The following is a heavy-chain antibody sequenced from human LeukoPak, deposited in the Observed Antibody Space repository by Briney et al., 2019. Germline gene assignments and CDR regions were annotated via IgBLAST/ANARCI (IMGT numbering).Heavy chain of an antibody. D-gene: IGHD4-17*01. Sequence: QPSETLSLTCTVSGGSISSGSYYWSWIRQPPGKGLEWIGYIYYSGSTNYNPSLKSRVTISVDTSKNQFSLKLSSVTAADTAVYYCARGGPYGDYKSRSYKNYYMDVWGKGTTVTISS. J-gene: IGHJ6*03. CDR1: GGSISSGSYY. CDR3: ARGGPYGDYKSRSYKNYYMDV. CDR2: IYYSGST. V-gene: IGHV4-61*01.